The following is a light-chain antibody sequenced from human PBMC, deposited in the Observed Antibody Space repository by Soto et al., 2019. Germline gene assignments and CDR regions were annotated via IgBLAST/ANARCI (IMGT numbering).Light chain of an antibody. V-gene: IGLV1-47*01. J-gene: IGLJ3*02. CDR2: RNI. Sequence: QSVLTQPPSASGTPGQRVTISCSGSSSNIGSNYVYWYQQLPGTAPKLLIYRNIQRPTGVPERFSGSKSGTSASLAISGLRSEDEANYYCAAWDDSLSGVVFGGGTQLTVL. CDR3: AAWDDSLSGVV. CDR1: SSNIGSNY.